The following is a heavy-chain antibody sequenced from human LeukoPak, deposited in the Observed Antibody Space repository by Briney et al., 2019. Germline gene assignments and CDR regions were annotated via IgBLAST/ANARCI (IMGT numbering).Heavy chain of an antibody. J-gene: IGHJ4*02. CDR2: ISSSSSYT. CDR3: ARVDTIGYREYFDY. Sequence: GGSLRLSCAPSGFTFSDYYMSWIRQPPGKGLEWVSYISSSSSYTNYADSVKGRFTISRDNAKNSLYLEMNSLRAEDTAVYCCARVDTIGYREYFDYWGQGTLVTVSS. D-gene: IGHD5-12*01. V-gene: IGHV3-11*05. CDR1: GFTFSDYY.